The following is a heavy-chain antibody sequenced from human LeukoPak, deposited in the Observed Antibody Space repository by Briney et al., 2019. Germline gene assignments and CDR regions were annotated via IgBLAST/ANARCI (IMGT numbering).Heavy chain of an antibody. D-gene: IGHD6-13*01. CDR3: ARGLGDYNTNWFPVSGY. CDR2: IIPILGIA. Sequence: GASVKVSCKASGGTFSSYAISWVRQAPGQGLEWMGRIIPILGIANYAQKFQGRVTMTRDTSISTAYMELSSLRSEDTAVYYCARGLGDYNTNWFPVSGYWGQGTLVTVSS. V-gene: IGHV1-69*04. J-gene: IGHJ4*02. CDR1: GGTFSSYA.